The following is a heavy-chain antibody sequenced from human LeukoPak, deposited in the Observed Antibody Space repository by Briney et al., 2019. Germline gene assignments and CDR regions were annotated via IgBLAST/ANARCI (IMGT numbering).Heavy chain of an antibody. CDR3: ARGLWFGSASGMDV. V-gene: IGHV1-8*01. Sequence: ASVKVSWKASGYTFTSYDINWVRQATAQGLEWMGWMNPNSGNTGYAQKFQGRVTMTRNTSISTAYMELSSLRSEDTAVYYCARGLWFGSASGMDVWGQGTTVTVSS. CDR2: MNPNSGNT. CDR1: GYTFTSYD. J-gene: IGHJ6*02. D-gene: IGHD3-10*01.